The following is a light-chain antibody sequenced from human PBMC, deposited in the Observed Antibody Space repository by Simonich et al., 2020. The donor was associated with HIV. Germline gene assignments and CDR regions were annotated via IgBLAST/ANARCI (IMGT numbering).Light chain of an antibody. CDR2: RNN. J-gene: IGLJ2*01. Sequence: QSVLTQPPSASGTPGQRVTISCSGSSSNIGSNYVYWYQQLPGTAPKLLIYRNNQRPSGVPARFSGSKSGTSASLAITGLQAEDEADYYCQSYDSSHVVFGGGTKLTVL. V-gene: IGLV1-47*01. CDR1: SSNIGSNY. CDR3: QSYDSSHVV.